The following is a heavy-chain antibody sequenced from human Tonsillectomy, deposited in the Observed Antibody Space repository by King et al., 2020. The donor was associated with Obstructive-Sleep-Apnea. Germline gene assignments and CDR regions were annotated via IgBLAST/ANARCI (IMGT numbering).Heavy chain of an antibody. J-gene: IGHJ4*02. CDR3: GRDLGEAGDY. CDR2: LNSGGSYI. D-gene: IGHD3-10*01. V-gene: IGHV3-21*06. Sequence: VQLVESGGGLVKPGESLRLSCAASGFTFNSYSMAWVRQAPGKGLEWVSFLNSGGSYIFYRDSVKGRFTISRDNTKNSLSLQLNRLRPEDTGVYYCGRDLGEAGDYWGQGILVTVSS. CDR1: GFTFNSYS.